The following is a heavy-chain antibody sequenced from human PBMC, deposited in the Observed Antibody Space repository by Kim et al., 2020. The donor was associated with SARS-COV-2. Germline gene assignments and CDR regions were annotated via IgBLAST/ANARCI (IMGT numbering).Heavy chain of an antibody. CDR1: GFTFSYAW. CDR3: TTGPAGNYFLQLDF. J-gene: IGHJ4*02. Sequence: GGSLRLSCATSGFTFSYAWLNWVRQAPGKGLEWVGRIKSMPEGGTTDLAAPVIGRFTISRDDSKNTVFLQMNSLKTEDTALYYCTTGPAGNYFLQLDFWGQGTLVTVSS. CDR2: IKSMPEGGTT. D-gene: IGHD1-7*01. V-gene: IGHV3-15*01.